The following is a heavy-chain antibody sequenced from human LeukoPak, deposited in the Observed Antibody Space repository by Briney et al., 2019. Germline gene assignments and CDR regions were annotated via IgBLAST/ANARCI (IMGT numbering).Heavy chain of an antibody. V-gene: IGHV3-23*01. D-gene: IGHD5-12*01. Sequence: GGSLRLSCAASGFTFSSYAMSWVRQAPGKGLEWVSAICGSGGSTYYADSVKGRFTISRDNSKNTLYLQMNSLRAEDTAVYYCAKDLVPMWLRGGFDYWGQGTLVTVSS. CDR1: GFTFSSYA. J-gene: IGHJ4*02. CDR2: ICGSGGST. CDR3: AKDLVPMWLRGGFDY.